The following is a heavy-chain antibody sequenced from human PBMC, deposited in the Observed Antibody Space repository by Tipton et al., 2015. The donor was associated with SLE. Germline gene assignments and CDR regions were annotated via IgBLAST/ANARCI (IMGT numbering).Heavy chain of an antibody. V-gene: IGHV4-61*02. CDR3: ARYTVGTMEVP. J-gene: IGHJ5*02. CDR2: IFTIGTT. CDR1: GGSIRSGSYY. D-gene: IGHD4-11*01. Sequence: TLSLTCTVSGGSIRSGSYYWTWIRQPAGTGLEWIGRIFTIGTTTYNPSLKSRVTISLDTSKNQFSLKLSSVTAADTAVYYCARYTVGTMEVPWGQGILVTVSS.